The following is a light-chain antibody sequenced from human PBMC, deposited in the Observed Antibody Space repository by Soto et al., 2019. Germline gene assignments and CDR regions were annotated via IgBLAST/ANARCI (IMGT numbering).Light chain of an antibody. CDR2: GAS. CDR3: QQRHNWLT. Sequence: EIVLTQSPATLSVSPGERVTLSCRAGESVDINLAWYQQKPGQAPRLLIYGASTRATDMPGTFSGSGSGTDFTLTISSLESEDSGIYYCQQRHNWLTFGGGTKVDIK. J-gene: IGKJ4*01. CDR1: ESVDIN. V-gene: IGKV3-15*01.